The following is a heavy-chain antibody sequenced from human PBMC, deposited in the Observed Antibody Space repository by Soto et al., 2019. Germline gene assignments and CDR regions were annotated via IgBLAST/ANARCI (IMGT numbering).Heavy chain of an antibody. CDR2: IIPILGIA. CDR3: AAPRLRCSGGSCRLDY. Sequence: QVQLVQAGAEVKKPGSSVKVSCKASGGTFSSYTISWVRQAPGQGREWMGRIIPILGIANYAQKFQGRVTITADKSTSTAYMELSSLGSEDTAVYYCAAPRLRCSGGSCRLDYWGQGTLVTVSS. D-gene: IGHD2-15*01. CDR1: GGTFSSYT. J-gene: IGHJ4*02. V-gene: IGHV1-69*02.